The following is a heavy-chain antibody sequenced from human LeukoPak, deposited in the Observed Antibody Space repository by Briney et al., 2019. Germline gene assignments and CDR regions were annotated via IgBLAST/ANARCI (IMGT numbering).Heavy chain of an antibody. CDR3: ARYGSGSSFDY. D-gene: IGHD3-10*01. Sequence: SKTLSLTCTVSGGSVSSYYWSWIRQPAGKGLEWIGRIYTSGSTNYNPSLKSRVTMSVDTSKNQFSLRLSSVTAADTAVYYCARYGSGSSFDYWGQGTLVTVSS. V-gene: IGHV4-4*07. CDR1: GGSVSSYY. CDR2: IYTSGST. J-gene: IGHJ4*02.